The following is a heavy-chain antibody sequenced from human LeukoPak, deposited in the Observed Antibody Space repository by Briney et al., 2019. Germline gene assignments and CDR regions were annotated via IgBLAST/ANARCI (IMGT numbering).Heavy chain of an antibody. CDR2: IWYDGSNK. Sequence: PGGSLRLSCAASGFTFSSYGMHWVRQAPGKGLEWVAVIWYDGSNKYYADSVKGRFTISRDNSKSTLYLQMNSLRAEDTAVYCCANFQAAYYLRSAFDIWGQGTLVTVSS. D-gene: IGHD1-26*01. CDR3: ANFQAAYYLRSAFDI. V-gene: IGHV3-33*08. J-gene: IGHJ3*02. CDR1: GFTFSSYG.